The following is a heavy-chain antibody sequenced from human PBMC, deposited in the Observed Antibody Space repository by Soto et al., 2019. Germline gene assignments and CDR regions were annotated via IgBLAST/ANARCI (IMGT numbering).Heavy chain of an antibody. CDR3: AIGVRGHYGKDV. V-gene: IGHV3-74*01. D-gene: IGHD3-10*01. CDR1: GFTFNNYW. Sequence: EVQLVESGGGLVQPGGSLRLSCAASGFTFNNYWIHWVRQAPGKGLMWVSRINGDGTTTNYADSVRGRFAISRDNAENTVYLQMNSLRAEDTALYYCAIGVRGHYGKDVWGQGTTVTVSS. J-gene: IGHJ6*02. CDR2: INGDGTTT.